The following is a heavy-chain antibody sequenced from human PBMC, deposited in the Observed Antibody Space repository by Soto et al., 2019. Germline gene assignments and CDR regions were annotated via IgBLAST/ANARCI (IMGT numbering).Heavy chain of an antibody. CDR2: ISSSSSYT. CDR3: ARAPRLYCSSTSCYGAGLCFDY. V-gene: IGHV3-11*06. J-gene: IGHJ4*02. CDR1: GFTFSDYY. Sequence: PGGSLRLSCAASGFTFSDYYMSWIRQAPGKGLEWVSYISSSSSYTNYADSVKGRFTISRDNAKNSLYLQMNSLRAEDTAVYYCARAPRLYCSSTSCYGAGLCFDYWGQGTLVTVSS. D-gene: IGHD2-2*01.